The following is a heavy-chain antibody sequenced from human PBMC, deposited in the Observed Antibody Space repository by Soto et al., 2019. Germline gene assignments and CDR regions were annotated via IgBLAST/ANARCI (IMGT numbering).Heavy chain of an antibody. D-gene: IGHD2-15*01. V-gene: IGHV3-23*01. CDR2: ISGSGGST. CDR3: AKGSAATHYYYYPLDV. J-gene: IGHJ6*02. Sequence: GGSLRLSCTASGFTFRDYAMGWVRQAPGKGLEWVSFISGSGGSTYYADSVKGRFTISRGNSKNTLSPQMHTLRAEDTAIYYCAKGSAATHYYYYPLDVWGQGTTVTVSS. CDR1: GFTFRDYA.